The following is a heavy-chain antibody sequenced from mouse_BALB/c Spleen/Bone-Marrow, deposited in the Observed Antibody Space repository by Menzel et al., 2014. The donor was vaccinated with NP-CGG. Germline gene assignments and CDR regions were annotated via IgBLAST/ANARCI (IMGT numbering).Heavy chain of an antibody. Sequence: EVQLQQSGPGLVKPSQSLSLTCSVTGYSITSGYYWNWIRQFPGNKLEWMGYISYDGSNNYNPSLKNRISITRDTSKNQFFLKLNSVTTEDTATYYCARRGGSPSYAMDYWGQGTSVTVSS. CDR2: ISYDGSN. CDR3: ARRGGSPSYAMDY. J-gene: IGHJ4*01. V-gene: IGHV3-6*02. CDR1: GYSITSGYY. D-gene: IGHD1-1*02.